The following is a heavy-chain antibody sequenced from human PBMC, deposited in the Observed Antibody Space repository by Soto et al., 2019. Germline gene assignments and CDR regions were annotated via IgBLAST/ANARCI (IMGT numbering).Heavy chain of an antibody. D-gene: IGHD3-3*01. V-gene: IGHV4-34*01. CDR1: GGSFSGYY. CDR2: INHSGST. Sequence: SETLSLTCAVYGGSFSGYYWSWIRQPPGKGLEWIGEINHSGSTNYNPSLKSRVTISVDTSKNQFSLKLSSVTAADTAVYYCARPHLYDFWSGYSKSNYYMDVWGKGTTVTVSS. J-gene: IGHJ6*03. CDR3: ARPHLYDFWSGYSKSNYYMDV.